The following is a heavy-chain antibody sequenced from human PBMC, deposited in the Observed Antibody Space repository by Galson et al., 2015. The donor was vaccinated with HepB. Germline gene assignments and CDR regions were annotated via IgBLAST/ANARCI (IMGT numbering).Heavy chain of an antibody. J-gene: IGHJ3*02. Sequence: SVKVSCKASGYTFTSYDINWVRQATGQGLEWMGWMNPNSGNTNYAQKLQGRVTMTTDTSTSTAYMELRSLRSDDTAVYYCAVLWGLADAFDIWGQGTMVTVSS. D-gene: IGHD3-16*01. CDR2: MNPNSGNT. V-gene: IGHV1-18*01. CDR3: AVLWGLADAFDI. CDR1: GYTFTSYD.